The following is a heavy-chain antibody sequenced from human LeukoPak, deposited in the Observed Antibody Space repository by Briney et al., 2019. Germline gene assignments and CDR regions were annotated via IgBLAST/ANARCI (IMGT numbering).Heavy chain of an antibody. CDR1: GFTFSSYA. D-gene: IGHD6-6*01. CDR3: AREEIAARRKPHTY. Sequence: PGGSLRLSCAASGFTFSSYAMSWVRQAPGKGLEWVSAISGSGGSTYYADSVKGRFTISRDNSKNTLYLQMNSLRAEDTAVYYCAREEIAARRKPHTYWGQGTLVTVSS. V-gene: IGHV3-23*01. CDR2: ISGSGGST. J-gene: IGHJ4*02.